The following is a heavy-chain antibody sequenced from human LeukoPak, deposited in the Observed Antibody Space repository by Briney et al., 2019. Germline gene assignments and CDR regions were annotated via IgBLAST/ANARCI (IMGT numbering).Heavy chain of an antibody. V-gene: IGHV4-4*07. Sequence: SETLSVTCTVSGATISSYYWSWIRQPAGKGLEWIGHVSTSGSTNYNPSLKSRVTMSVDTSKNQFSLKLSSVTAADTALYYCARAPGGDFWSGSQYFFDYWGQGTLVTVSS. CDR1: GATISSYY. J-gene: IGHJ4*02. CDR3: ARAPGGDFWSGSQYFFDY. D-gene: IGHD3-3*01. CDR2: VSTSGST.